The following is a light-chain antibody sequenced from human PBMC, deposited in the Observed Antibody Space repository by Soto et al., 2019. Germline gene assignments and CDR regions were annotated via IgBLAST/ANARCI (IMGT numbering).Light chain of an antibody. CDR3: CSYARTSTYV. CDR2: EVN. CDR1: SSDVGGYNY. V-gene: IGLV2-23*02. J-gene: IGLJ1*01. Sequence: QSVLTQPPSASGSPGQSVAISCTGTSSDVGGYNYVSWYQQHPGKAPKLMIYEVNKRPSGISNRFSGSKSGNTASLTISGLQAEDEANYYCCSYARTSTYVFGTGTKVTVL.